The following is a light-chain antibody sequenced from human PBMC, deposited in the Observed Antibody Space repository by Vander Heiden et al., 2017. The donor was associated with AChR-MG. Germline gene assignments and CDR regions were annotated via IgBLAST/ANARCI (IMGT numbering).Light chain of an antibody. CDR3: QQDGSSDT. J-gene: IGKJ5*01. CDR1: QSVSSSY. V-gene: IGKV3-20*01. Sequence: EIVLTQSPGTLSLSPGERATLSCRASQSVSSSYLAWYQQKPGQAPRLLIYGASSRATGIPDRFSGSGSGTDFTLTISRLEPEDFAVYYWQQDGSSDTFGQGTRLEIK. CDR2: GAS.